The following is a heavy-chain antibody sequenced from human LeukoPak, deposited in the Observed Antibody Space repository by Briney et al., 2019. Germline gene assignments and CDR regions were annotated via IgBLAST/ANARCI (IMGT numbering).Heavy chain of an antibody. Sequence: PGGSLRLSCSASGFTFSSYTIHWVRQAPGKGLEFVSAITSNGGGAYYADSVKGRFTISRDNSKNTVYLQMSSLRAEDTAVYYCVIVRGYFDSSGSDYWGQGTLVTVSS. CDR3: VIVRGYFDSSGSDY. J-gene: IGHJ4*02. CDR2: ITSNGGGA. V-gene: IGHV3-64D*06. CDR1: GFTFSSYT. D-gene: IGHD3-9*01.